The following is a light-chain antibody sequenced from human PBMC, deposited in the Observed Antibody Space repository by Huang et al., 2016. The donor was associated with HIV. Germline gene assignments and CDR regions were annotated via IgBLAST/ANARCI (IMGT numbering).Light chain of an antibody. Sequence: IVMTQYPATLSVSPGERATLSCRASQSDSSNLAWYQQNTGQATRLLIYGASTRAPGIPARFSGSGSETEFTLTISRLQSEDFAVYYCQQYNNWPPLTCGGGTKVEIK. CDR1: QSDSSN. J-gene: IGKJ4*02. V-gene: IGKV3-15*01. CDR3: QQYNNWPPLT. CDR2: GAS.